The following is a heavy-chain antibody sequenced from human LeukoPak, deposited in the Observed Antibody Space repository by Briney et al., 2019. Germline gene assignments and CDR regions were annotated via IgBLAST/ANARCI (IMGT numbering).Heavy chain of an antibody. Sequence: GGSLRLSCAASGFTFSSYSMNWVRQAPGKGLEWVSSISSSSSYIYYADSVKGRFTISRDNAKNSLYLQMNSLRAEDTAVYYCAREGIAVASSTLDYWGQGTLVTVSS. V-gene: IGHV3-21*01. D-gene: IGHD6-19*01. CDR1: GFTFSSYS. CDR2: ISSSSSYI. J-gene: IGHJ4*02. CDR3: AREGIAVASSTLDY.